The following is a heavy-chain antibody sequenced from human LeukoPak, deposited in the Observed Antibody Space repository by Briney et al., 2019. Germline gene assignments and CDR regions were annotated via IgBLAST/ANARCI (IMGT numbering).Heavy chain of an antibody. CDR2: IYYSGST. D-gene: IGHD6-13*01. CDR3: ARVAAYSRSWSFDY. V-gene: IGHV4-59*12. Sequence: SETLSLTCTVSGGSISSYYWSWIRQPPGKGLEWIGYIYYSGSTNYNPSLKSRVTISVDRSKNQFSLKLSSVTAADTAVYYCARVAAYSRSWSFDYWGQGTLVTVSS. CDR1: GGSISSYY. J-gene: IGHJ4*02.